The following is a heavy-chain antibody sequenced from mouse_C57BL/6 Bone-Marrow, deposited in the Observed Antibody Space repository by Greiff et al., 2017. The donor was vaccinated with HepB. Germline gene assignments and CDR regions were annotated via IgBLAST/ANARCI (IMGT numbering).Heavy chain of an antibody. J-gene: IGHJ4*01. V-gene: IGHV8-8*01. CDR2: IWWDDDK. D-gene: IGHD1-1*01. CDR1: GFSLSTFGMG. Sequence: QVTLKVSGPGILQPSQTLSLTCSFSGFSLSTFGMGVGWIRQPSGKGLEWLAHIWWDDDKDYNPALRSRLTISNVASNNRVFLKFANVDTADTATYYCARISFTTDYAMDYWGQGTSVTVSS. CDR3: ARISFTTDYAMDY.